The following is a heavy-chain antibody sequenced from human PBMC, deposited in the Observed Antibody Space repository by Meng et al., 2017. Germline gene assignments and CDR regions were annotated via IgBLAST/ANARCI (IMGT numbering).Heavy chain of an antibody. CDR2: ISAYNGNT. CDR1: GYTFTSYG. CDR3: ARVGLKLGPSRGSWYFDL. Sequence: QVQVGQAGTECKQPWAPVKVSCKASGYTFTSYGISWVRQAPGQGLEWMGWISAYNGNTNYAQKLQGRVTMTTDTSTSTAYMELRSLRSDDTAVYYCARVGLKLGPSRGSWYFDLWGRGTLVTVSS. D-gene: IGHD7-27*01. J-gene: IGHJ2*01. V-gene: IGHV1-18*01.